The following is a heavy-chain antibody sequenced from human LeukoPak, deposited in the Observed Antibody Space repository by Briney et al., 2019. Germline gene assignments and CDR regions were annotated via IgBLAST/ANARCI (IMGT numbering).Heavy chain of an antibody. CDR3: GTSDYGADFDY. D-gene: IGHD4-17*01. V-gene: IGHV3-74*01. Sequence: GGSLRLSCAASGFTFSNYWMHWVRQAPGEGLVWVSSIKRDGSITTYAGSVKGRFTISRDNAKNTLYLQMNGLRAEDTAVYYCGTSDYGADFDYWGQGTLVTVSS. CDR2: IKRDGSIT. J-gene: IGHJ4*02. CDR1: GFTFSNYW.